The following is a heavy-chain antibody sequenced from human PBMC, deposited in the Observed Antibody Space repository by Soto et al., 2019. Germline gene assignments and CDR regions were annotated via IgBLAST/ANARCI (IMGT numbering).Heavy chain of an antibody. D-gene: IGHD1-26*01. J-gene: IGHJ4*02. Sequence: QVQLVQSGAEVKKPGASVKVSCKASGYTFTSYAMHWVRQAPGQRLEWMGWINAGNGNTKYSQKFQGRVTITRDTSASTAYMELSSLRSEDTAVYYCARVGYSGSDYVTFDYWGQGTLVTVSS. CDR3: ARVGYSGSDYVTFDY. CDR1: GYTFTSYA. CDR2: INAGNGNT. V-gene: IGHV1-3*01.